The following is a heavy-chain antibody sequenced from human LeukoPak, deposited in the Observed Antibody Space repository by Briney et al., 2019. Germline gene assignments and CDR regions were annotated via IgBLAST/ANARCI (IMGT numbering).Heavy chain of an antibody. V-gene: IGHV4-59*01. D-gene: IGHD6-6*01. J-gene: IGHJ3*02. Sequence: SETLSLTCTVSGGSISSYYWSWIRQPPGKGLGWIGYIYYSGSTNYNPSLKSRVTISVDTSKNQFSLKLSSVTAADTAVYYCARSSHDYAFDIWGQGTMVTVSS. CDR1: GGSISSYY. CDR3: ARSSHDYAFDI. CDR2: IYYSGST.